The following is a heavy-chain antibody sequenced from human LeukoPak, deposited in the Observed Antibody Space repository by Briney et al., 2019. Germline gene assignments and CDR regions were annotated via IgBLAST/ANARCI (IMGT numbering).Heavy chain of an antibody. CDR3: ARITSRVATRTGLGY. J-gene: IGHJ4*02. CDR2: INPNSGGT. Sequence: ASGKVSCKASGYTLTDYYMHWVRQAPGQGLEWMGWINPNSGGTNYAQKFQGRVTMTRNTSISTAYMELSSLRSEDTAVYYCARITSRVATRTGLGYWGQGTLVTVSS. CDR1: GYTLTDYY. D-gene: IGHD5-24*01. V-gene: IGHV1-2*02.